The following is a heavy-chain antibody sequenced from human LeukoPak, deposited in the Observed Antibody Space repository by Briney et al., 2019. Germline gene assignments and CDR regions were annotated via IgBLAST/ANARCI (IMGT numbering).Heavy chain of an antibody. CDR2: IRSKAYGGTT. V-gene: IGHV3-49*03. CDR3: ARLTCSGGGCYSGAGWFDP. J-gene: IGHJ5*02. D-gene: IGHD2-15*01. Sequence: GGSLRLSCTASGFTFGDYAMSWFRQAPGKGLEWVGFIRSKAYGGTTEYAASVKGRFTISRDDSKSIAYLQMNSLKTEDTAVYYCARLTCSGGGCYSGAGWFDPWGQGTLVTVSS. CDR1: GFTFGDYA.